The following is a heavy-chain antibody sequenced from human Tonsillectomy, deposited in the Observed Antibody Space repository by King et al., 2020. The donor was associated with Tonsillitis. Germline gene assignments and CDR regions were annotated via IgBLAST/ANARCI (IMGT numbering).Heavy chain of an antibody. Sequence: VQLVESGGGVVQPGRSLRLSCAASGFTFNTCAMNWVRQAPGKGLEWVAVVSFDGSNEYYADSVEGRFAISRDNSKNTLYLQMNSLTTEDTAVYYCASEGLGAADNAFDVWGQGTVVTVS. J-gene: IGHJ3*01. CDR2: VSFDGSNE. D-gene: IGHD6-13*01. CDR1: GFTFNTCA. V-gene: IGHV3-30*09. CDR3: ASEGLGAADNAFDV.